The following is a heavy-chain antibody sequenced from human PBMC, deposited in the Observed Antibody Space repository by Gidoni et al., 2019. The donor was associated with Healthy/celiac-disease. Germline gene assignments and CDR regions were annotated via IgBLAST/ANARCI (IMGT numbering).Heavy chain of an antibody. D-gene: IGHD2-21*02. CDR2: IDSGGST. V-gene: IGHV3-66*01. Sequence: EVQLVESGGGLFQPGCSLILSCSASGFPVRSNYMSWVRQAPGKGLEWVSGIDSGGSTYYADSVKGRFTITRDNSKNTLYLKMNSLRAEDTAVEYCARNLRGDDGNWYFDLWGRGTLVTVSS. J-gene: IGHJ2*01. CDR3: ARNLRGDDGNWYFDL. CDR1: GFPVRSNY.